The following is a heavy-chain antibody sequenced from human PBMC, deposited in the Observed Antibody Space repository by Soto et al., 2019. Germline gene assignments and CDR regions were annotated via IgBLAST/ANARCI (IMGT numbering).Heavy chain of an antibody. CDR3: AKDLIAATGTHSYYFDS. J-gene: IGHJ4*02. D-gene: IGHD6-13*01. Sequence: EVQLLESGGGLVQPGGSLRLSCVASGFTFDTYAISWVRQAPGKGLEWGSTVSGSGLYTYYADSVKGRFTISRDNPRNTLYLQMNSLRLDDTAVYFCAKDLIAATGTHSYYFDSWGQGTLVTVSS. CDR2: VSGSGLYT. CDR1: GFTFDTYA. V-gene: IGHV3-23*01.